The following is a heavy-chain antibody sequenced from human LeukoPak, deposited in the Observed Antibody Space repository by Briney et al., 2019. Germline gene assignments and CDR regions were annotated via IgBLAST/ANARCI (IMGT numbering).Heavy chain of an antibody. CDR3: VRYRSDDYGDYGDRPVNYFDY. D-gene: IGHD4-17*01. CDR2: IYSGGST. J-gene: IGHJ4*02. Sequence: GGSLRLSCAASGFTVSSNYMSWVRQAPGKGLEWVSVIYSGGSTYYADSVKGRFTISRDNSKNTLYLQMNSLRAEDTAVYYCVRYRSDDYGDYGDRPVNYFDYWGQGTLVTVSS. CDR1: GFTVSSNY. V-gene: IGHV3-66*01.